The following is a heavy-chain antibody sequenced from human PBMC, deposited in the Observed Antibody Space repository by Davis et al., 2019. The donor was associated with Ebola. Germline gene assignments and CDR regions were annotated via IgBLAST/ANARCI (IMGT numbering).Heavy chain of an antibody. J-gene: IGHJ4*02. CDR1: GFTFSTYG. Sequence: GGSLRLSCAASGFTFSTYGMHWVRQAPGKGLEWVAVIWYDGGTKYYADSVKGRFIISRDNSKNMLYLQMNSLRAEDTAVYYCARDLKWVVFDYWGQGTLVTVSS. CDR2: IWYDGGTK. V-gene: IGHV3-33*01. CDR3: ARDLKWVVFDY. D-gene: IGHD1-26*01.